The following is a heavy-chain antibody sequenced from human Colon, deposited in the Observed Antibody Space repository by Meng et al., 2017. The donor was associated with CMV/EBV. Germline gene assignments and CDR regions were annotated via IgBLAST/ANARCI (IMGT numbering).Heavy chain of an antibody. Sequence: CAISGDSVSSNIASWRLIRQSPSRGLEWLRKTNYRSKWNNDYAVSVKSRITINPDTSKNQFSLQLNSVTPEDTAVYYCVRNNWNDPPYWGQGTLVTVSS. J-gene: IGHJ4*02. CDR1: GDSVSSNIAS. CDR3: VRNNWNDPPY. D-gene: IGHD1-1*01. V-gene: IGHV6-1*01. CDR2: TNYRSKWNN.